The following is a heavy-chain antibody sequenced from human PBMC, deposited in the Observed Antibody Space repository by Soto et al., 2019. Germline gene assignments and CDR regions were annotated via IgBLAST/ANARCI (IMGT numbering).Heavy chain of an antibody. V-gene: IGHV3-30-3*01. CDR2: ISYNGSNK. CDR3: ARALWFGEFDY. D-gene: IGHD3-10*01. J-gene: IGHJ4*02. CDR1: GFTFSSYA. Sequence: PGGSLRLSCAASGFTFSSYAMHWVRQAPGKGLEWVAVISYNGSNKYYADSVKGRFTISRDNSKNTLYLQMNSLRAEDTAVYYCARALWFGEFDYWGQGTLVTVSS.